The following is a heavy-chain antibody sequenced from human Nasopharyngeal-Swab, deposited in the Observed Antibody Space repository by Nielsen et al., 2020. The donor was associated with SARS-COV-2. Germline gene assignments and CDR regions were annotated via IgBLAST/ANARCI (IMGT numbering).Heavy chain of an antibody. D-gene: IGHD2-21*02. CDR1: GGSISSGGYY. Sequence: SETLSLTCTVSGGSISSGGYYWSWIRQHPGKGLEWIGYIYYSGITFYNPSLKSRVTISVDTAKNQFSLELSSVTAADTAVYYCARARYCGGDCYSYFDYWGQGTLVTVSS. CDR3: ARARYCGGDCYSYFDY. J-gene: IGHJ4*02. CDR2: IYYSGIT. V-gene: IGHV4-31*03.